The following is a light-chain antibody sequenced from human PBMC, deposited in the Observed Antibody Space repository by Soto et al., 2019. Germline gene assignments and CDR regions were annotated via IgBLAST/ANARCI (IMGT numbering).Light chain of an antibody. CDR3: QQYNSYPWT. V-gene: IGKV1-5*01. J-gene: IGKJ1*01. Sequence: DMQMTHSPSSLSASVGERGTSTGGASQSISSYLNWYQQKPGKAPKLLIYDASSLESGVPSRFSGSASGTEFILTISSLQPGDFSTYCCQQYNSYPWTFGQGTKVDIK. CDR1: QSISSY. CDR2: DAS.